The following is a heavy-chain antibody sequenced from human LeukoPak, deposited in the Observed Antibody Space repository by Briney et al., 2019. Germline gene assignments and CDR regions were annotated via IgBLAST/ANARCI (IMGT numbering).Heavy chain of an antibody. D-gene: IGHD2-21*02. CDR1: GYSFTSYW. CDR3: ARHIGLGDHYYYYYMDV. V-gene: IGHV5-51*01. J-gene: IGHJ6*03. Sequence: GESLKISCKGSGYSFTSYWIGWVRQMPGKGLEWMGIIYPGDSDTRYSPSFQGQVTISADKSISTAYLQWSSLKASDTAMYYCARHIGLGDHYYYYYMDVWGKGTTVTVSS. CDR2: IYPGDSDT.